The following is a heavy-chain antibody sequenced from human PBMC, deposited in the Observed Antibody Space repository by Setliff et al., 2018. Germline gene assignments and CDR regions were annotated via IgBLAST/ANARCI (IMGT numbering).Heavy chain of an antibody. Sequence: GESLKISCVVSGVVFRNYHLNWVRQTPEKGLEWVSSFSGSNKYIKYADSVKGRFTISRDSAENAVYLQMNNLSAEDTAVYYCAGSRAWIPIFDSWGQGILVTVSS. V-gene: IGHV3-21*01. J-gene: IGHJ4*02. CDR3: AGSRAWIPIFDS. CDR1: GVVFRNYH. CDR2: FSGSNKYI. D-gene: IGHD5-12*01.